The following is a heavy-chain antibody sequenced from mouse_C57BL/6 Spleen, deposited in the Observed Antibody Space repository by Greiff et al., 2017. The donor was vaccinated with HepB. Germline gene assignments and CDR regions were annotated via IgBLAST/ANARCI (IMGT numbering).Heavy chain of an antibody. Sequence: VQLQQSGPELVKPGASVKISCKASGYTFTDYYMNWVKQSHGKSLEWIGDINPNNGGTSYNQKFKGKATLTVDKSSSTAYMELRSLTSEDSAVYYCARWYYGSSSWYFDVWGTGTTVTVSS. V-gene: IGHV1-26*01. CDR2: INPNNGGT. D-gene: IGHD1-1*01. CDR1: GYTFTDYY. CDR3: ARWYYGSSSWYFDV. J-gene: IGHJ1*03.